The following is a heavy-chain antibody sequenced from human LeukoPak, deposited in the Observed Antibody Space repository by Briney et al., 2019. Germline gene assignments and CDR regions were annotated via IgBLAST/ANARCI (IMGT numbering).Heavy chain of an antibody. D-gene: IGHD2-2*02. CDR2: IGRGGEST. CDR1: GFAFSSYA. V-gene: IGHV3-23*01. CDR3: ARDRSGPLYHFDY. Sequence: GGSLRLSCAASGFAFSSYAMSWVRQAPGKGLEWVSTIGRGGESTYYEDSVKGRFTISRDNSKNTVYLQMNSLRPEDTAVYYCARDRSGPLYHFDYWGQGTLV. J-gene: IGHJ4*02.